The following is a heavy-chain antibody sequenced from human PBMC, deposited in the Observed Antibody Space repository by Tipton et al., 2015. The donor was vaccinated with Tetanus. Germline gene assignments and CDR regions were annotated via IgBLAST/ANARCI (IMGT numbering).Heavy chain of an antibody. V-gene: IGHV5-51*01. CDR2: IYPGDSDT. Sequence: QLVQSGGEVKKPGESLKISCKGSGYIFNNYWIGWVRQKPGKGLEWMGIIYPGDSDTRYSPSFQGQVTISVDKSINTAYLQWSSLKASDPSMFYCARAHCTDGVCNFDFWGQGALVPVAS. CDR3: ARAHCTDGVCNFDF. J-gene: IGHJ4*02. D-gene: IGHD2-8*01. CDR1: GYIFNNYW.